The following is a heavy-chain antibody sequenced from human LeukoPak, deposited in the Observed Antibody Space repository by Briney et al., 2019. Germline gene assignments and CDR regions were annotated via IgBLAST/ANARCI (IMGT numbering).Heavy chain of an antibody. CDR1: GGSISSSSYY. CDR3: ARLWKKWLPLPRDAFDI. J-gene: IGHJ3*02. V-gene: IGHV4-39*01. Sequence: SETLSLTCTVSGGSISSSSYYWGWIRQPPGKGLEWIGSIYYSGSTYYNPSLKSRVTISVDTSKNQFSLKLTSVTAADTAVYYCARLWKKWLPLPRDAFDIWGQGTMVTVSS. CDR2: IYYSGST. D-gene: IGHD6-19*01.